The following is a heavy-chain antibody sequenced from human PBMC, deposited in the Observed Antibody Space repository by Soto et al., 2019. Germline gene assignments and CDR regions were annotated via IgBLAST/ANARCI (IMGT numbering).Heavy chain of an antibody. V-gene: IGHV1-69*01. CDR2: VSPPFRTS. CDR1: GVSFNNNG. CDR3: ARVLYYGSGSYSPYGMDV. J-gene: IGHJ6*02. Sequence: QVQLVQSGAEVKKPGSSVKVSCKTSGVSFNNNGIGWVRQAPGHGLEWMGGVSPPFRTSNYARKFQCRISITADASTGTVNRELSSLTSEDTAQYYCARVLYYGSGSYSPYGMDVWGQGTTVTVSS. D-gene: IGHD3-10*01.